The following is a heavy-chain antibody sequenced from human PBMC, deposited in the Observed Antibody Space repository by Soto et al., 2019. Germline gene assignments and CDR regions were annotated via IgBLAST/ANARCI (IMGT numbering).Heavy chain of an antibody. CDR1: AGSISSYY. Sequence: PSETLSLTCTVPAGSISSYYWSWIRQPPGKGLEWIGYIYYSGSTNYNPSLKSRVTISVDTSKNQFSLKLSSVTAADTAVYYCARHKNKRWFDPWGQGTLVTVS. CDR2: IYYSGST. CDR3: ARHKNKRWFDP. J-gene: IGHJ5*02. V-gene: IGHV4-59*08.